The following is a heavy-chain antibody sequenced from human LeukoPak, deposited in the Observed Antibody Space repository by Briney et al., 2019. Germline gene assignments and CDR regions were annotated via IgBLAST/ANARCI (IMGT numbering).Heavy chain of an antibody. CDR1: GGSVSSTSYY. Sequence: SETLSLTCTVYGGSVSSTSYYWAWLRQPPGKGLEWIGSDYYSGTTYYNPSLKSRVTISVDTSKNQFSLKLSSVTAADTAVYYCARHNNYGANSMSFDSWGQGTLVTVSS. CDR2: DYYSGTT. D-gene: IGHD4-23*01. V-gene: IGHV4-39*01. CDR3: ARHNNYGANSMSFDS. J-gene: IGHJ4*02.